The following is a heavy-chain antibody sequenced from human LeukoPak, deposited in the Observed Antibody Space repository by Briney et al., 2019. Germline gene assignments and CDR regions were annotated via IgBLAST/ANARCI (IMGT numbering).Heavy chain of an antibody. V-gene: IGHV3-33*06. CDR1: GFTFSSYG. D-gene: IGHD4-17*01. J-gene: IGHJ5*02. CDR3: AKDRYGDYYNWFDP. CDR2: IWYDGSNK. Sequence: GRSLRLSCAASGFTFSSYGMQWVRQAPGKGLEWVAVIWYDGSNKYYADSVKGRFTISRDNSKNTLYLQMNSLRAEDTAVYYCAKDRYGDYYNWFDPWGQGTLVTVSS.